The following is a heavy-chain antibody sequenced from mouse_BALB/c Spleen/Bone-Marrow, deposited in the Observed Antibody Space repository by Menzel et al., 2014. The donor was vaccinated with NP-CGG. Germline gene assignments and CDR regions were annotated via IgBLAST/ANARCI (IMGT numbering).Heavy chain of an antibody. CDR2: ISYDGSN. D-gene: IGHD1-1*02. J-gene: IGHJ2*01. Sequence: EVQLQQSGPGLVKPSQSLSLTCSVTGSSITSGYYWNWIRQFPGNKLEWMGYISYDGSNNYNPSLKNRISITRDTSKNQFFLKLNSVTTEDTATYYCAREPYGGSLFDYWGQGTTLTVSP. CDR1: GSSITSGYY. V-gene: IGHV3-6*02. CDR3: AREPYGGSLFDY.